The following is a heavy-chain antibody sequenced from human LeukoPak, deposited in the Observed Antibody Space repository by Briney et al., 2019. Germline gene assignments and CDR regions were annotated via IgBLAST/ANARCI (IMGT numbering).Heavy chain of an antibody. CDR2: ISGSGGST. D-gene: IGHD4-23*01. Sequence: GGSLRLSCAASGFTFSSYAMSWVRQAPGKGLEWVSAISGSGGSTYYADSVKGRFTISRDNSKNTLYLQMNSMRDEDMAVYFCVRMAEAAVVTPWAHFDYWGQGTLVTVSS. J-gene: IGHJ4*02. CDR1: GFTFSSYA. V-gene: IGHV3-23*01. CDR3: VRMAEAAVVTPWAHFDY.